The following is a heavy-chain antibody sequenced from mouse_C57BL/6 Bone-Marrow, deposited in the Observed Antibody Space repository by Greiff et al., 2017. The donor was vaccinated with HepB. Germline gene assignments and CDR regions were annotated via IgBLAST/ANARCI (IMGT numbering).Heavy chain of an antibody. CDR3: GYSNYDAMDY. CDR2: IYPGSGST. D-gene: IGHD2-5*01. J-gene: IGHJ4*01. Sequence: QVQLKEPGAELVKPGASVKMSCKASGYTFTSYWITWVKQRPGQGLEWIGDIYPGSGSTNYNEKFKSKATLTVDTSSSTAYMQLSSLTSEDSAVYYCGYSNYDAMDYWGQGTSVTVSS. CDR1: GYTFTSYW. V-gene: IGHV1-55*01.